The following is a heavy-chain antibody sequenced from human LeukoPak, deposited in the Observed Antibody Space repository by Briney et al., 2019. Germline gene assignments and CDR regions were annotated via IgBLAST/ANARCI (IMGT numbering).Heavy chain of an antibody. J-gene: IGHJ4*02. CDR1: GYTFTSYD. V-gene: IGHV1-8*01. CDR3: ARGTRDYDILTGYSKPRFDY. D-gene: IGHD3-9*01. Sequence: ASVKVSCKASGYTFTSYDINWVRQATGQGLEWMVWMNPNSGNTAYAQKFQGRVTMTRNTSTSTAYMELSSLRSDDTAVYYCARGTRDYDILTGYSKPRFDYWGQGTLVTVSS. CDR2: MNPNSGNT.